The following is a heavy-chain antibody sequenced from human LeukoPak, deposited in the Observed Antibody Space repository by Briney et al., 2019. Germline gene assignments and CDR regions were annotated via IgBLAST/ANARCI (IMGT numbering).Heavy chain of an antibody. CDR2: IKEDGSET. CDR1: GFTFSNAW. J-gene: IGHJ4*02. Sequence: PGGSLRLSCAASGFTFSNAWMNWVRQAPGKGLECLANIKEDGSETYYADSVKGRFTISRDNPKNLLFLQINSLRVEDTAVYYCARETPRRGETRDGYRWGQGTVVTVSS. D-gene: IGHD5-24*01. V-gene: IGHV3-7*01. CDR3: ARETPRRGETRDGYR.